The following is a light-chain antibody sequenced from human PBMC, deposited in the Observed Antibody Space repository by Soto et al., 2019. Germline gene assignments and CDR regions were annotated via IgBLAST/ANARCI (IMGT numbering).Light chain of an antibody. CDR3: MQALQLLT. J-gene: IGKJ3*01. Sequence: DIVMTQSPLSLPVTPGEPASISCRSSQSLLHSNGYNYLDWYLQKPGQSPQLLIYLGSNRASGVPDRFSGSGSGTDFTLKISRVEAEDVGVYYCMQALQLLTFGPGTKVDIK. CDR2: LGS. V-gene: IGKV2-28*01. CDR1: QSLLHSNGYNY.